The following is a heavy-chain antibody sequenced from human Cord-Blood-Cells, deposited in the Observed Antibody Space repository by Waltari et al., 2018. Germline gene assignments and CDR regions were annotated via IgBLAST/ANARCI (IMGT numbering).Heavy chain of an antibody. D-gene: IGHD6-13*01. CDR3: ASGYSSSWYFDY. CDR2: IYYSGST. V-gene: IGHV4-39*01. J-gene: IGHJ4*02. CDR1: SSSYY. Sequence: SSSYYWGWIRQPPGKGLEWIGSIYYSGSTYYNPSLKSRVTISVDTSKNQFSLKLSSVTAADTAVYYCASGYSSSWYFDYWGQGTLVTVSS.